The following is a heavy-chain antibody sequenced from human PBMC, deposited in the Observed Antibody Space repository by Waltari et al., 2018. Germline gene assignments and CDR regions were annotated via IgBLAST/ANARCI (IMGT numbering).Heavy chain of an antibody. CDR1: GFTFSSYA. D-gene: IGHD2-15*01. CDR2: ISGRGGST. Sequence: EVQLLESGGGLVQPGGSLRLSCAASGFTFSSYAMSWVRQAPGKGLEWVAAISGRGGSTDYADAVKGRFTISRDNSKNTLYLQMNSLRAEDTAVYDCACLITPLQGKDAFDIWGQGTMVTVSS. J-gene: IGHJ3*02. CDR3: ACLITPLQGKDAFDI. V-gene: IGHV3-23*01.